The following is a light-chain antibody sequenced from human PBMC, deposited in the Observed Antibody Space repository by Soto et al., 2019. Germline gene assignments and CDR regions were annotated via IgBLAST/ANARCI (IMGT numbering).Light chain of an antibody. Sequence: EIVLTQSPATLSLSPGEGVTFSCRASQGIGDTLAWYQHKPGQTPRLLIYDTSTRATGVPARFSGSRSGTDFTLTISSLEPEDFAVYYCQQRSNWPPTFGQGTRLEIK. J-gene: IGKJ5*01. CDR3: QQRSNWPPT. V-gene: IGKV3-11*01. CDR1: QGIGDT. CDR2: DTS.